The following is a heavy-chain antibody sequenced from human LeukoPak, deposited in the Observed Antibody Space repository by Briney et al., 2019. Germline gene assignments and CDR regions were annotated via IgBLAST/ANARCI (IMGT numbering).Heavy chain of an antibody. CDR3: ARCTMVRGVALDY. J-gene: IGHJ4*02. D-gene: IGHD3-10*01. CDR1: GFTFSGSA. V-gene: IGHV3-73*01. Sequence: GGSLRLSCAASGFTFSGSAMHWVRQASGKGLEWVGRIRNKANSYATTYAASVKGRFTISRDDSKNTAYLQMNSLRAEDTAVHYCARCTMVRGVALDYWGQGTLVTVSS. CDR2: IRNKANSYAT.